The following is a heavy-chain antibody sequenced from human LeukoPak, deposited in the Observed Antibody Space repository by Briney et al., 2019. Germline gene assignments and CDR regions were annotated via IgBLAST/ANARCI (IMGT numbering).Heavy chain of an antibody. CDR3: ARVPAAVANEWRYFDY. CDR1: GYTFTSYG. V-gene: IGHV1-18*01. D-gene: IGHD2-2*01. Sequence: GASVKVSCKASGYTFTSYGISWVRQAPGQGLEWMGWISAYNGNTNYVQKLQGRVTMTTDTSTSTAYMELRSLRSDDTAVYYCARVPAAVANEWRYFDYWGQGTLVTVSS. CDR2: ISAYNGNT. J-gene: IGHJ4*02.